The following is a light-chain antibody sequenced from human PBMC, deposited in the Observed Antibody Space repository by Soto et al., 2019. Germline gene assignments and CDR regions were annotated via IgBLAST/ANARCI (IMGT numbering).Light chain of an antibody. CDR1: QGISNY. J-gene: IGKJ4*01. CDR3: QKYNSAPRLT. CDR2: AAS. Sequence: DIQMTQSPSSLSAFVGDRVTITCRASQGISNYLAWYQQKPGKVPKLLIYAASTLQSGVPSRFSGSGSGTDFTLTISSLQPEDVATYYCQKYNSAPRLTFGGGTKVEIK. V-gene: IGKV1-27*01.